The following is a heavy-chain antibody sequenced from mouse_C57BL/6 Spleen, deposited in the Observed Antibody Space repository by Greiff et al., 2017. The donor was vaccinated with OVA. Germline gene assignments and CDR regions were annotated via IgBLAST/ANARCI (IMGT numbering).Heavy chain of an antibody. CDR1: GYTFTSYW. CDR2: IYPSDSET. J-gene: IGHJ3*01. Sequence: QVQLKQPGAELVRPGSSVKLSCKASGYTFTSYWMDWVKQRPGQGLEWIGNIYPSDSETHYNQKFKDKATLTVDKSSSTAYMQLSSLTSEDSAVYYCARGAYYSNRAWFAYWGQGTLVTVSA. V-gene: IGHV1-61*01. D-gene: IGHD2-5*01. CDR3: ARGAYYSNRAWFAY.